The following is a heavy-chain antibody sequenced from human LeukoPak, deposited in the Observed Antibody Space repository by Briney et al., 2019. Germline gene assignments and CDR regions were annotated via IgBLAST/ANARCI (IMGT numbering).Heavy chain of an antibody. Sequence: ASVKVSCKASGYTFTGYYMHWVRQAPGQGLEWMGWMHPNSGGTNYAQNFQGRVTMTRDTSITTAYMELSRLTSDDTAVYYCASLARFDGSTYYPDFWGQGTLVTVSS. D-gene: IGHD3-22*01. CDR2: MHPNSGGT. V-gene: IGHV1-2*02. CDR1: GYTFTGYY. J-gene: IGHJ4*02. CDR3: ASLARFDGSTYYPDF.